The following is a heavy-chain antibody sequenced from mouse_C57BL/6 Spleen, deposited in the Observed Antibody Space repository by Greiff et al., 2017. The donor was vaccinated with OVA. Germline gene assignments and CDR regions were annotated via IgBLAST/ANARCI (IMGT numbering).Heavy chain of an antibody. D-gene: IGHD2-1*01. Sequence: VQVVESGAELVRPGASVTLSCKASGYTFTDYEMHWVKQTPVHGLEWIGAIDPETGGTAYNQKFKGKAILTADKSSSTAYMELRSLTSEDSAVYYCTRSALLRVFAYWGQGTLVTVSA. CDR3: TRSALLRVFAY. V-gene: IGHV1-15*01. CDR1: GYTFTDYE. J-gene: IGHJ3*01. CDR2: IDPETGGT.